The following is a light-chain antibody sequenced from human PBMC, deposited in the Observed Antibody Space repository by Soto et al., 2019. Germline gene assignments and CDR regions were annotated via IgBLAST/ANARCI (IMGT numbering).Light chain of an antibody. Sequence: DIQMTQSPSSLSASVGDRVTITCQASQDISTFLNWFQQKPGKAPNLLIYDASSLETGVPSRFSGGGSGTEFTFTINSLQPEDIATYYCQQYNNFPLTFGQGTRLEI. CDR1: QDISTF. CDR2: DAS. V-gene: IGKV1-33*01. CDR3: QQYNNFPLT. J-gene: IGKJ5*01.